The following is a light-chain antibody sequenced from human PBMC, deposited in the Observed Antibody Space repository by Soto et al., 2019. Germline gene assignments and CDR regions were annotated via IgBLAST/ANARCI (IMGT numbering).Light chain of an antibody. V-gene: IGKV1-5*03. J-gene: IGKJ1*01. Sequence: IQLTQSPSTLSASVGDRVSITCRASQGISRWLAWYQHKPGKAHNLLIYKASVLESGVPSRFSGSGSGTEFTLTITSLQPDDFATYYCQQYDIYSRTFGQGTKVAI. CDR2: KAS. CDR3: QQYDIYSRT. CDR1: QGISRW.